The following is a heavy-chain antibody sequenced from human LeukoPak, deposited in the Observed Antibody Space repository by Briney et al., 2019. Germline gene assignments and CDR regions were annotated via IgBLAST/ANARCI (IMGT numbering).Heavy chain of an antibody. V-gene: IGHV3-30*18. J-gene: IGHJ6*03. Sequence: GRSLRLSCAASGFTFSSYGMHWVRQAPGKGLEWVAVISYDGSNKYYADSVKGRFTISRDNSKNTLYLQMNSLRAEDTAVYYCAKDRCSNGIGCLYYYMDVWGKGSTVTIYS. CDR2: ISYDGSNK. D-gene: IGHD2-8*01. CDR3: AKDRCSNGIGCLYYYMDV. CDR1: GFTFSSYG.